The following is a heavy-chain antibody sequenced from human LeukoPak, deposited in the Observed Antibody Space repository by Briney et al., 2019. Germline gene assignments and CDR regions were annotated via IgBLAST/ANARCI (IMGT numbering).Heavy chain of an antibody. Sequence: AGGSLRLSCAASGFTFSSYSMNWVRQAPGKGLVWVSGINSDGGTTAYADSVKGRFTISRDNAKNTLYLQMNNLRAEDTAIYYCATDSYVSGSYYRLFYWGQGTLVTVSS. D-gene: IGHD3-10*01. J-gene: IGHJ4*02. CDR1: GFTFSSYS. V-gene: IGHV3-74*01. CDR2: INSDGGTT. CDR3: ATDSYVSGSYYRLFY.